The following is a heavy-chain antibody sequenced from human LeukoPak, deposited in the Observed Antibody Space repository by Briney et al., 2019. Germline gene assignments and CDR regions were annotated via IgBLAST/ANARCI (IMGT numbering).Heavy chain of an antibody. CDR2: INHSGST. D-gene: IGHD1-26*01. CDR3: ARVLLQDSGSYFQDY. V-gene: IGHV4-34*01. Sequence: SETLSLTCAVYGGSFSGYYWSWIRQPPGKGLEWIGEINHSGSTNYNPSLKSRVTISVDTSKNQFSLKLSSVTAADTAMYYCARVLLQDSGSYFQDYWGQGTLVTVSS. CDR1: GGSFSGYY. J-gene: IGHJ4*02.